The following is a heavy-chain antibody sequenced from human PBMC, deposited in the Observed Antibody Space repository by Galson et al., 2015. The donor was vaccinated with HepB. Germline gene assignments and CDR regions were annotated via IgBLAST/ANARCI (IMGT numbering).Heavy chain of an antibody. CDR3: ARVEPPLLWFGESLDY. CDR2: ISAYNGNT. J-gene: IGHJ4*02. V-gene: IGHV1-18*01. D-gene: IGHD3-10*01. Sequence: SVKVSCKASGYTFTSYGISWVRQAPGQGLEWMGWISAYNGNTNYAQKLQGRVTMTTDTSTSTAYMELRSLRSDDTAVYYCARVEPPLLWFGESLDYWGQGTLVTVSS. CDR1: GYTFTSYG.